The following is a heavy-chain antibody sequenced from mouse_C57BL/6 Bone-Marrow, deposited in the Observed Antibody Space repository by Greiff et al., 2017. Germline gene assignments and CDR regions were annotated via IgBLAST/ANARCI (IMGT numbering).Heavy chain of an antibody. CDR2: IDPSGSYT. V-gene: IGHV1-69*01. CDR1: GYTFTSYW. CDR3: ARAAYYSNLYAMDY. Sequence: QVQLQQPGAELVMPGASVKLSCKASGYTFTSYWMHWVKQRPGQGLEWIGEIDPSGSYTNYNQKFKGQSTLTVDKSSSTAYMQLSSLTSEDSAVYYCARAAYYSNLYAMDYWGQGTSVTVSS. D-gene: IGHD2-5*01. J-gene: IGHJ4*01.